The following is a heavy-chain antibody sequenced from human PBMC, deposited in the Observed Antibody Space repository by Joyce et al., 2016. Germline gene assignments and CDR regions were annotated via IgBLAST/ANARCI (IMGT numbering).Heavy chain of an antibody. V-gene: IGHV3-53*01. CDR2: IYSGGDT. CDR3: VRVPGFH. J-gene: IGHJ4*02. Sequence: EVQLVESGGGLIQPGGSLRLSCAASGFTVSNNYMTWVRQAPGKGLEWVSFIYSGGDTYYADSVKGRFTISRDKNTLYLQMNSLRVEDTAVYYCVRVPGFHWGQGTLVTVSS. CDR1: GFTVSNNY.